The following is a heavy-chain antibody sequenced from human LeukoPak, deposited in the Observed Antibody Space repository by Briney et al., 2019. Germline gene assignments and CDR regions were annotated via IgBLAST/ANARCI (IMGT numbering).Heavy chain of an antibody. V-gene: IGHV3-48*03. J-gene: IGHJ4*02. CDR2: ISSSGSTI. D-gene: IGHD5-18*01. CDR3: ARDPQLWAPFVFDY. CDR1: GFTFSSYE. Sequence: GGSLRLSCAASGFTFSSYEMNWVRQAPGKGLEWVSYISSSGSTIYYADSVKGRFTISRDNAKSSLYLQMNSLRAEDTAVYYCARDPQLWAPFVFDYWGQGTLVTVSS.